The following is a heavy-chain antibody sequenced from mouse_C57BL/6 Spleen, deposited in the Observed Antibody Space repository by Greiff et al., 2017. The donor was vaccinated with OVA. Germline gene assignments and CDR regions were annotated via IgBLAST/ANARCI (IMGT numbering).Heavy chain of an antibody. Sequence: EVQRVESGPGLVKPSQSLSLTCSVTGYSITSGYYWNWIRQFPGNKLEWMGYISYDGSNNYNPSLKNRISITRDTSKNQFFLKLNSVTTEDTATYYCARDGGNFPMDYWGQGTSVTVSS. CDR3: ARDGGNFPMDY. J-gene: IGHJ4*01. CDR1: GYSITSGYY. V-gene: IGHV3-6*01. CDR2: ISYDGSN. D-gene: IGHD1-1*02.